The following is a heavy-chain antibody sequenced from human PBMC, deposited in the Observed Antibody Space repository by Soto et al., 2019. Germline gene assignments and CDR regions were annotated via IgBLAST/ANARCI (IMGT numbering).Heavy chain of an antibody. CDR3: ARRISIGYSSGWYRGETPGAYGGWFDP. Sequence: QVQLQQWGAGLLKPSETLSLTCAVYGGSFSGYYWSWIRQPPGKGLEWIGEINHSGSTNYNPSLKSRVTISVDTSKNQFSLKLSSVTAADTAVYYCARRISIGYSSGWYRGETPGAYGGWFDPWGQGTLVTVSS. D-gene: IGHD6-19*01. CDR2: INHSGST. V-gene: IGHV4-34*01. CDR1: GGSFSGYY. J-gene: IGHJ5*02.